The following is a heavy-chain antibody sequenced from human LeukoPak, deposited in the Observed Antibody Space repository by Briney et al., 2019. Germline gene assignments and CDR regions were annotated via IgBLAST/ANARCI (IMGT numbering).Heavy chain of an antibody. CDR1: GFTFSGYA. D-gene: IGHD5-24*01. CDR2: TSYDGDNK. V-gene: IGHV3-30*18. Sequence: GGSLRLSCAASGFTFSGYAMHWVRQAPGKGLEWVAVTSYDGDNKYYGDSVKGRFTISRDNSKNTLYLQMNSLRAEDTAVYYCAKGLGDDYNYGYFDYWGQGTLVTVSS. J-gene: IGHJ4*02. CDR3: AKGLGDDYNYGYFDY.